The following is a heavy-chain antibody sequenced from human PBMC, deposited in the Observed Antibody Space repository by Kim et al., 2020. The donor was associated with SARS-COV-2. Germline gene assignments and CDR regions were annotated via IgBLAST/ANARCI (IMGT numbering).Heavy chain of an antibody. J-gene: IGHJ4*02. CDR1: GYTFTSYY. CDR3: ARADNYYDSSGYYPTIDY. V-gene: IGHV1-46*01. CDR2: INPSGGST. Sequence: ASVKVSCKASGYTFTSYYMHWVRQAPGQGLEWMGIINPSGGSTSYAQKFQGRVTMTRDTSTSTVYMELSSLRSEDTAVYYCARADNYYDSSGYYPTIDYWGQGTLVTVSS. D-gene: IGHD3-22*01.